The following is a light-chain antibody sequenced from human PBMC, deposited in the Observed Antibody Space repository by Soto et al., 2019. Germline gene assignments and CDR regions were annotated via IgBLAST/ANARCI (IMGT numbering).Light chain of an antibody. Sequence: AIQMTQSPSSLSASVGDRVTITCRASQGIRDELGWYQQKAGKAPNLLISAASRLQSGVPSRFSGRGSGTDFTLTISSLQHEDFATYYCLQDYDYPRTFGQGTKVDIK. CDR1: QGIRDE. V-gene: IGKV1-6*01. CDR2: AAS. J-gene: IGKJ1*01. CDR3: LQDYDYPRT.